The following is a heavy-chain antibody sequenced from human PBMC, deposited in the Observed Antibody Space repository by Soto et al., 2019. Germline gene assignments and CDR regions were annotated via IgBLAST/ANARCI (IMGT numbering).Heavy chain of an antibody. CDR3: ASTYYDFWSGYAGALGI. CDR2: ISYSGGT. J-gene: IGHJ3*02. Sequence: SETLSLTCTVSGDSISRGAYYWTWIRQHPGKGLEWIASISYSGGTNYNPSLKSRLTISVDTSKNQFSLKLSSVTAADTAVYYCASTYYDFWSGYAGALGIWGQGTMVTVSS. D-gene: IGHD3-3*01. CDR1: GDSISRGAYY. V-gene: IGHV4-61*08.